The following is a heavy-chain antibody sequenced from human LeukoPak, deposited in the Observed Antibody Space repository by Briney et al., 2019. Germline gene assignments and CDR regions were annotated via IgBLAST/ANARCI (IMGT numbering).Heavy chain of an antibody. J-gene: IGHJ3*02. Sequence: GGSLRLSCAASGFIFSNYGMNWVRQAPGKGLEWVGRIKSKSGGGTTDYAAPVKGRFTISRDDSKNTLYLQINSLKTEDTAVYYCTPQDTFDIWGQGTMVTVSS. V-gene: IGHV3-15*01. CDR1: GFIFSNYG. CDR3: TPQDTFDI. CDR2: IKSKSGGGTT.